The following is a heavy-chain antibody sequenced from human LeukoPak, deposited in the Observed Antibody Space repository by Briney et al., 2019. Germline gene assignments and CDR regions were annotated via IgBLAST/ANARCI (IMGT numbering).Heavy chain of an antibody. V-gene: IGHV4-59*01. CDR2: IYYSGST. CDR3: ARVYPYYFDY. J-gene: IGHJ4*02. CDR1: GGSITSYY. Sequence: SSETLSLTCTVSGGSITSYYWSWIRQPPGKGLEWIGYIYYSGSTSYNPSLKSRVTISVDTSKNQFSLTLSSVTAADTAVYYCARVYPYYFDYWGQGTLVTVSS.